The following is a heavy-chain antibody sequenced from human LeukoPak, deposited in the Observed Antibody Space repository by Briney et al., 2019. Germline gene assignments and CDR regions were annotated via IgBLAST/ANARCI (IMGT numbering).Heavy chain of an antibody. J-gene: IGHJ1*01. V-gene: IGHV3-30*03. D-gene: IGHD6-13*01. CDR2: ISYDAKSN. CDR3: TRDFYSSSWD. CDR1: GFTFSSYG. Sequence: GGSLRLSCVTSGFTFSSYGMHWVRQVPGKGLEWVAVISYDAKSNYHVDSVKGRFTVSRDNAKNMLFLQMNSLRVEDTAVYYCTRDFYSSSWDWGQGTLVTVSS.